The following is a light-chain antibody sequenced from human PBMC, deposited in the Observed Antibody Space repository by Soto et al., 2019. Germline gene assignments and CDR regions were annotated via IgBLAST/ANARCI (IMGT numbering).Light chain of an antibody. J-gene: IGKJ1*01. CDR3: QQYKIWPPA. V-gene: IGKV3-15*01. Sequence: EIVMTQSPATLSVSPGDGATLSCRASQTISNSLAWYQQKPGQAPRLLIYDASSLPTDIPTRFSGSGYGTEFTLTISSLQSEDFAFYFCQQYKIWPPAFGQGTKVDIK. CDR2: DAS. CDR1: QTISNS.